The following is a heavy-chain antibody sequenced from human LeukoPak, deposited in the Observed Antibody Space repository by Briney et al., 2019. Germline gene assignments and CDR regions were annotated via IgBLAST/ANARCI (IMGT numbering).Heavy chain of an antibody. CDR3: ARILGYCTNGVCYNFAFDI. J-gene: IGHJ3*02. CDR2: IYYNGST. V-gene: IGHV4-31*03. Sequence: PSEPLSLTCTVSVDSISSGGYYWSWIRQHPGKGLEWIGDIYYNGSTYYNPSLKSRVNIAVDTSKIQFSLKLSSVTAADTAVYYCARILGYCTNGVCYNFAFDIWGQGTMVTVSS. CDR1: VDSISSGGYY. D-gene: IGHD2-8*01.